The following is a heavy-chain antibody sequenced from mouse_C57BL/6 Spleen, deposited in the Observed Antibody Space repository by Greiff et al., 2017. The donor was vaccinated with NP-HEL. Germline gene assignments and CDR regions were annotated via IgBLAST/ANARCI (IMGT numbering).Heavy chain of an antibody. J-gene: IGHJ1*03. CDR1: GYTFTSYW. D-gene: IGHD2-3*01. CDR2: IDPSDSYP. CDR3: ASRADGYYGYFDV. Sequence: QVQLQQPGAELVMPGASVKLSCTASGYTFTSYWMHWVQQRPGHGLEWIGAIDPSDSYPNYNQKFKGKSTLTVDKFARTAYMQLSSMTSEDSAVYYCASRADGYYGYFDVWGTGTTVSVSS. V-gene: IGHV1-69*01.